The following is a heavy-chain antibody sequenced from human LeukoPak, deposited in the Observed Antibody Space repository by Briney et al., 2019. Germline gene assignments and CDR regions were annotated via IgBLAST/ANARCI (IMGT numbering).Heavy chain of an antibody. V-gene: IGHV4-38-2*01. J-gene: IGHJ3*02. CDR2: IYHSGST. CDR3: ARHIGSYSSGWYDGAFDI. D-gene: IGHD6-13*01. Sequence: SETLSLTCAVSGYSISSGYYWGWIRQPPGKGLEWIGSIYHSGSTYYNPSLKSRVTISVDTSKNQFSLKLSSVTAADTAVYYCARHIGSYSSGWYDGAFDIWGQGTMVTVSS. CDR1: GYSISSGYY.